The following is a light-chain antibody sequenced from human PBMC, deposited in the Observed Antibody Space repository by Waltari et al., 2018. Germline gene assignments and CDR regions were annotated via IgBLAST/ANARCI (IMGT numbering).Light chain of an antibody. CDR1: QDISIW. J-gene: IGKJ4*01. Sequence: DIKMTQSPSSVSASVGHRVTITCRASQDISIWLAWYQQKPGKAPNLLIPSASRLQTGVPVRFSGGGTGTDFTLTINSLQPEDVATYYCRQANTFPLSFGGWTKVEI. CDR2: SAS. CDR3: RQANTFPLS. V-gene: IGKV1-12*01.